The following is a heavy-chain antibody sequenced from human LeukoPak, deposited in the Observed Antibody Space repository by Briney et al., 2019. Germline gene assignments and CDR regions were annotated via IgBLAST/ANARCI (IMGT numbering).Heavy chain of an antibody. CDR2: IYSGGSR. D-gene: IGHD1-14*01. Sequence: GVSLRLSCAASRFTVSSNYMSWVRQAPGKGLEWVSVIYSGGSRYYADSVKGRFTISRDNSKNTLYLQMNSLRAEDTAVYYCARRGTHDAFDIWGQGTMVTVSS. V-gene: IGHV3-53*01. CDR1: RFTVSSNY. J-gene: IGHJ3*02. CDR3: ARRGTHDAFDI.